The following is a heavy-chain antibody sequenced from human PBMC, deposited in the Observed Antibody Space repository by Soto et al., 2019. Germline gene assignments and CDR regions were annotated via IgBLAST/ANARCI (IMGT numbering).Heavy chain of an antibody. D-gene: IGHD3-16*01. CDR3: ARDSLGYFDY. CDR1: GFTFSSYA. V-gene: IGHV3-30-3*01. Sequence: QVQLVDSGGGVVQPGRSLRLSCAASGFTFSSYAMHWVRQAPGKGLEWVAVISYDANYKNYADSVKGRFTISRDNSKNVLNLQMNSLSAEDTAVYYCARDSLGYFDYGGQGTLVTVSS. J-gene: IGHJ4*02. CDR2: ISYDANYK.